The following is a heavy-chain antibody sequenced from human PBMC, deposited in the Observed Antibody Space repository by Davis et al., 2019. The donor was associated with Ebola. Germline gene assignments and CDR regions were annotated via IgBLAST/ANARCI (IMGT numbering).Heavy chain of an antibody. CDR3: ASAGSGSRDV. V-gene: IGHV1-8*01. CDR2: MNPNSGNT. D-gene: IGHD3-10*01. J-gene: IGHJ6*02. CDR1: LYTLTSYE. Sequence: ASVPVSRLASLYTLTSYEINWVRQATGQGLEWMGWMNPNSGNTGYAQKFQGRVTMTRNTSISTAYMELSSLRSEDTAVYYCASAGSGSRDVWGQGTTVTVSS.